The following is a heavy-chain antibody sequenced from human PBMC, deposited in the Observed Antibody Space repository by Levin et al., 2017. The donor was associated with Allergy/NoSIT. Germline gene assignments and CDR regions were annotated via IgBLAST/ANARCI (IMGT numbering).Heavy chain of an antibody. V-gene: IGHV3-7*04. CDR1: GFTFSSYW. J-gene: IGHJ4*02. D-gene: IGHD6-19*01. CDR2: IKQDGSEK. CDR3: ARECGGFGIAVAGRVYFDY. Sequence: GESLKISCTASGFTFSSYWMSWVRQAPGQGLEWVANIKQDGSEKYYVDTVKGRFTITRDNAKNSLYLQLNSLRAEDTAVYYCARECGGFGIAVAGRVYFDYWGQGTLVTVSS.